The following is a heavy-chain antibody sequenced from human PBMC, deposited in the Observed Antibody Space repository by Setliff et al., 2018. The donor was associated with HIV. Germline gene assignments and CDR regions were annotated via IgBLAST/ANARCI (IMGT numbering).Heavy chain of an antibody. J-gene: IGHJ4*02. Sequence: PSETLSLTCTVSGGSISSYYWSWIRHHPGKGLEWIGYIHYSGNTYYNPSLKSRLTISVDTSKNQFSLKLSSVTAADTAVYYCARGLSFYDPGGFDYWGQGTLVTVSS. CDR2: IHYSGNT. CDR1: GGSISSYY. D-gene: IGHD3-22*01. CDR3: ARGLSFYDPGGFDY. V-gene: IGHV4-59*08.